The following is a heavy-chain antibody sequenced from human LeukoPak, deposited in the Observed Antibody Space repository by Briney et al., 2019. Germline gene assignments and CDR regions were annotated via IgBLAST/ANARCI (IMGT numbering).Heavy chain of an antibody. Sequence: SETLSLTCTVSGGSISRYYWSWIRQPPGKGLEWIGYIYYSGSTNCSPSLESRVTISVDTSNNQFSLRLSSVTAADTAVYYCARGGGYFDYWGQGTLVTVSS. J-gene: IGHJ4*02. V-gene: IGHV4-59*01. CDR2: IYYSGST. D-gene: IGHD3-16*01. CDR1: GGSISRYY. CDR3: ARGGGYFDY.